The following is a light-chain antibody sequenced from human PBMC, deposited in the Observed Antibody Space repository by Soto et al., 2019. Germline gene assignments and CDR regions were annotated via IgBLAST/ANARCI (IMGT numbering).Light chain of an antibody. CDR3: LQDYNYPRT. CDR2: AAS. J-gene: IGKJ1*01. Sequence: AIQMTQSPSSLSASVGARVTISCRASQGISNDLGWYQQKPGKAPMLLIYAASTLQSGVPSRFSGSGSGTDFTLTISSLQPEDFATYYCLQDYNYPRTFGQGTKVEIK. V-gene: IGKV1-6*01. CDR1: QGISND.